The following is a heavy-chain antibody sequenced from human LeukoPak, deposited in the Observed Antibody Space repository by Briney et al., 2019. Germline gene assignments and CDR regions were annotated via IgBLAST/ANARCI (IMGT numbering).Heavy chain of an antibody. D-gene: IGHD3-22*01. V-gene: IGHV4-61*02. CDR3: ARTFYYDSSGYYSDAFDI. Sequence: SETLSLTCTVSGGSISSGSYYWSWIPQPAGKGLEWIGRIYTSGSTNYNPSLKSRVTISVDTSKNQFSLKLSSVTAADTAVYYCARTFYYDSSGYYSDAFDIWGQGTMVTVSS. CDR1: GGSISSGSYY. CDR2: IYTSGST. J-gene: IGHJ3*02.